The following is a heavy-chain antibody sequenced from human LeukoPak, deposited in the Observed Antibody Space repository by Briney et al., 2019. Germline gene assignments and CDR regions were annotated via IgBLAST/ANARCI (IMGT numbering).Heavy chain of an antibody. Sequence: SETLPLTCTVSGGSISSYYWSWIRQPPGKGLEWIGYIYYSGSTNYNPSLKSRVTISVDTSKNQFSLRLSSVTAADTAVYYCVRIAAAGINNWFDPWGQGTLVTVSS. CDR3: VRIAAAGINNWFDP. CDR2: IYYSGST. D-gene: IGHD6-13*01. J-gene: IGHJ5*02. CDR1: GGSISSYY. V-gene: IGHV4-59*01.